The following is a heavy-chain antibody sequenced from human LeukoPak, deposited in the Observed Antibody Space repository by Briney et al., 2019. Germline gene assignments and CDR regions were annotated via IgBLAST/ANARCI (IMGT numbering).Heavy chain of an antibody. Sequence: ASVKVSCKASGYTFTGYYMHWVRQAPGQGLEWMGWINTNTGNPTYAQGFTGRFVFSLDTSVSTAYLQISSLKAEDTAVYYCARDGGIAVAGTAFDIWGQGTMVTVSS. V-gene: IGHV7-4-1*02. CDR1: GYTFTGYY. J-gene: IGHJ3*02. CDR2: INTNTGNP. CDR3: ARDGGIAVAGTAFDI. D-gene: IGHD6-19*01.